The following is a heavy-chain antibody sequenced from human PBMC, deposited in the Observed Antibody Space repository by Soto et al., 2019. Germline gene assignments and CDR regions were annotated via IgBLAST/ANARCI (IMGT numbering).Heavy chain of an antibody. CDR1: DVTFTNAW. D-gene: IGHD1-26*01. CDR3: ARDYYTRFDY. CDR2: IKSKKDGGTA. J-gene: IGHJ4*02. V-gene: IGHV3-15*07. Sequence: PGGSLRLSCAATDVTFTNAWMNWVRQAPGKGLEWVGRIKSKKDGGTADSAASVKGRFTISRDDSRNTVYLEMNNLKIEDTAMYYCARDYYTRFDYWGPGTLVPVSS.